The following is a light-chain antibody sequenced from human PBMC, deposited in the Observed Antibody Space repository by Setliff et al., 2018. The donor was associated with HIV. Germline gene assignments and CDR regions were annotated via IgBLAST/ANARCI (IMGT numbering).Light chain of an antibody. CDR2: ANF. V-gene: IGLV1-44*01. CDR3: AAWDDSLNAYV. Sequence: QSVLTQPPSASGTPGQRVTISCSGSFSNIGRNTVNWYQQLPGTAPKLLIFANFQRPSGVPDRFSGSKPGTSASLAISGLQSEDESDYFCAAWDDSLNAYVFGTGTKVTVL. J-gene: IGLJ1*01. CDR1: FSNIGRNT.